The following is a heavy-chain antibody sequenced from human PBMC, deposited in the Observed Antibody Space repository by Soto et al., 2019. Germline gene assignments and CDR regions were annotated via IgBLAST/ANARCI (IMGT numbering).Heavy chain of an antibody. V-gene: IGHV1-69*13. CDR3: ALARSSGWPLDY. CDR2: IIPIFGTA. D-gene: IGHD6-19*01. J-gene: IGHJ4*02. CDR1: GGTFSSYA. Sequence: GASVKVSCKASGGTFSSYAISWVRQAPGQGLEWMGGIIPIFGTANYAQKFQGRVTITADESTSTAYMELSSLRSEDTAVYYCALARSSGWPLDYWGQGTLVTVS.